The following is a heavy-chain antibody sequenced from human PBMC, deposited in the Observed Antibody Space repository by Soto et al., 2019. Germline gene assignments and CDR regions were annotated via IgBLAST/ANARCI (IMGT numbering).Heavy chain of an antibody. CDR1: GGSFSGYY. V-gene: IGHV4-59*01. Sequence: SETLSLTCAVYGGSFSGYYWSWIRQPPGKGLEWIGYIYYSGSTNYNPSLKSRVTISVDTSKNQFSLKLSSVTAADTAVYYCARDRGDYGDAFTFDPWGQGTLVTVSS. CDR3: ARDRGDYGDAFTFDP. J-gene: IGHJ5*02. CDR2: IYYSGST. D-gene: IGHD4-17*01.